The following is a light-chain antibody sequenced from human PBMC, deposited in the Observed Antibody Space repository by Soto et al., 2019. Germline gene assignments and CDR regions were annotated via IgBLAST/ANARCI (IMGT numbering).Light chain of an antibody. CDR2: LNRDFSH. J-gene: IGLJ3*02. Sequence: QLVLTQPPSASASLGASVKLTCTLSSGHNSYALAWHQQQPEKGPRYLTKLNRDFSHRKGDGLPDRFSGSSSGAERYLTISSLQYEHEDCYYCQIWITDTRVLGGRTKLTVL. CDR1: SGHNSYA. V-gene: IGLV4-69*01. CDR3: QIWITDTRV.